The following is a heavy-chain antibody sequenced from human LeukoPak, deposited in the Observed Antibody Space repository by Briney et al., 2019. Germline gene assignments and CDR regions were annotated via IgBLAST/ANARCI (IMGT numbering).Heavy chain of an antibody. J-gene: IGHJ4*02. Sequence: GGSLRLSCAASGFTFSTYGMNWVRQAPGKGLEWVSGITPDAGRTYYADSVKGRFTISRDNAKNSLYLQMNSLRAEDAAVYYCTRENWYIDYWGQGSLVTVSS. V-gene: IGHV3-23*01. CDR3: TRENWYIDY. CDR1: GFTFSTYG. CDR2: ITPDAGRT.